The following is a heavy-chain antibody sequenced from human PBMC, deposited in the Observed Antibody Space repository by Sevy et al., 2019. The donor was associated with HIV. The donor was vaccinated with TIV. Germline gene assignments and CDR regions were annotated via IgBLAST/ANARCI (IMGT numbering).Heavy chain of an antibody. CDR2: IKQDGSEK. J-gene: IGHJ6*02. CDR1: GFTFSSYW. Sequence: GGSLRLSCAASGFTFSSYWMSWVRQAPGKGLEWVANIKQDGSEKYYVDSVRGRFTISRDNAKNSLYLQMNSLRAEDTAVYYCAGSMILGIGGMDVWGQGTTVTVSS. CDR3: AGSMILGIGGMDV. V-gene: IGHV3-7*01. D-gene: IGHD3-22*01.